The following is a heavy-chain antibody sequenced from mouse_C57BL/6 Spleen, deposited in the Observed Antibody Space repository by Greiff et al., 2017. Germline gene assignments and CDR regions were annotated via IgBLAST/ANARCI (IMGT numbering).Heavy chain of an antibody. CDR2: IDPSDSET. D-gene: IGHD2-4*01. J-gene: IGHJ3*01. Sequence: QVQLQQPGAELVRPGSSVKLSCKASGYTFTSYWMHWVKQRPIQGLEWIGNIDPSDSETHYNQKFKDKATLTVDKSSSTAYMQLSSLTSEDSAVDYGARGYDYDVRAYWGQGTLVTVSA. V-gene: IGHV1-52*01. CDR3: ARGYDYDVRAY. CDR1: GYTFTSYW.